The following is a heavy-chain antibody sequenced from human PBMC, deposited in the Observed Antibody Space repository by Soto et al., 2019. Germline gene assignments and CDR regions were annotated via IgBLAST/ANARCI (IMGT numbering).Heavy chain of an antibody. Sequence: QVQLQESGPGLVKPSETLSLTCTVSGGSISSYYWSWIRQPPGKGLEWIGYIYYSGSTDYSPSLKSRVTISVHTSKHLFSLKLSSVTAADTAVYYCARGRWLRSSVDYWGQGTLVTVSS. CDR3: ARGRWLRSSVDY. J-gene: IGHJ4*02. CDR2: IYYSGST. CDR1: GGSISSYY. D-gene: IGHD5-12*01. V-gene: IGHV4-59*12.